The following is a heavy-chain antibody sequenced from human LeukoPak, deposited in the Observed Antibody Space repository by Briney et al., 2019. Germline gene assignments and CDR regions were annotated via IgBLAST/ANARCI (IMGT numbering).Heavy chain of an antibody. CDR1: GFTFSDHY. Sequence: GGSLRLSCAVSGFTFSDHYMDWVRQAPGKGLEWVGRSRKRAKSYTTDYAASVKGRFTISSDDSKSTLYLQMNSLEPEDTAVYYCSRDATGDHWGQGTLVSISS. J-gene: IGHJ4*02. CDR3: SRDATGDH. CDR2: SRKRAKSYTT. V-gene: IGHV3-72*01.